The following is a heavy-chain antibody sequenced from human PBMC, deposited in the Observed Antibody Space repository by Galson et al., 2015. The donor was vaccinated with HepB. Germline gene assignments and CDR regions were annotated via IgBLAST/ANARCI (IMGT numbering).Heavy chain of an antibody. Sequence: SVKVSCKASGGTFSSYTISWVRQAPGQGLEWMGRIIPILGIANYAQKFQGRVTITADKSTSTAYMELSSLRSEDTAVYYCARGGGGWYTGVGYWGQGTLVTVSS. CDR1: GGTFSSYT. J-gene: IGHJ4*02. CDR2: IIPILGIA. V-gene: IGHV1-69*02. CDR3: ARGGGGWYTGVGY. D-gene: IGHD6-19*01.